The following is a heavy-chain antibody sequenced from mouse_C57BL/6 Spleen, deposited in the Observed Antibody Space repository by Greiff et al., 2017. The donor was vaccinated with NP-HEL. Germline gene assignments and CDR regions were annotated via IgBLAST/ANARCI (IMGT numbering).Heavy chain of an antibody. D-gene: IGHD1-1*01. V-gene: IGHV1-52*01. CDR1: GYTFTSYW. J-gene: IGHJ3*01. CDR2: IDPSDSET. Sequence: QVQLQQPGAELVRPGSSVKLSCKASGYTFTSYWMHWVKQRPIQGLEWIGNIDPSDSETHYNQKFKDKATLTVDKSSSTAYMHLSSLTSEDSAVYYCARFPYGSSPWFAYWGQGTLVTVSA. CDR3: ARFPYGSSPWFAY.